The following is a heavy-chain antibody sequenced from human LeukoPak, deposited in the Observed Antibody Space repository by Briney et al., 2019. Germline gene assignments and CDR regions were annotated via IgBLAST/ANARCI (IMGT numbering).Heavy chain of an antibody. D-gene: IGHD2-15*01. CDR2: ISYDGSNK. Sequence: GGSLRLSCAASGFSFSRFWMTWVRQAPGKGLEWVAVISYDGSNKYYADSVKGRFTISRDNSKNTLYLQMNSLRAEDTAVYYCAKGYARWELPLGDYWGQGTLVTVSS. CDR3: AKGYARWELPLGDY. CDR1: GFSFSRFW. J-gene: IGHJ4*02. V-gene: IGHV3-30*18.